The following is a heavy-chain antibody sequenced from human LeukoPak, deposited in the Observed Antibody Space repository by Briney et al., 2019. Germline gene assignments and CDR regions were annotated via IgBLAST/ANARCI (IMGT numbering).Heavy chain of an antibody. CDR3: ARAGARSSDRWWYDF. CDR1: GFIFSSYY. Sequence: GGSLRLSCAASGFIFSSYYMTWVRQVPGKGHDSAAHINPDGSEKNYVDSVKGRFTISRDNARNSLYLQMNSLRAEDTALYYCARAGARSSDRWWYDFWGQGTLVTVSS. V-gene: IGHV3-7*03. CDR2: INPDGSEK. J-gene: IGHJ4*02. D-gene: IGHD2-15*01.